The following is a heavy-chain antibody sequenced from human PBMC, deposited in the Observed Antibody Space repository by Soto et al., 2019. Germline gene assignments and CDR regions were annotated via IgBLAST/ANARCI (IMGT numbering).Heavy chain of an antibody. V-gene: IGHV3-23*01. D-gene: IGHD3-16*02. Sequence: EVQLLESGGGLVQPGGSLRLSCAASEFTFSSYAMSWVRQAPGKGLEWVSTISDSGGSTYYADSVKGRFTISRDNSKNTLYLQMNSLRAEDTAVYYCAKDRSDYLWGSYRQENFLHWGQGTLVTVSS. CDR3: AKDRSDYLWGSYRQENFLH. CDR1: EFTFSSYA. CDR2: ISDSGGST. J-gene: IGHJ1*01.